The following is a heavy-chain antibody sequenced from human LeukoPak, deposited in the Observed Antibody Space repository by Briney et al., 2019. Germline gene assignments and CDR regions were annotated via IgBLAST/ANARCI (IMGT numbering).Heavy chain of an antibody. D-gene: IGHD2-15*01. V-gene: IGHV1-69*05. CDR1: GGTFSSYA. CDR2: IIPIFGTA. J-gene: IGHJ4*02. Sequence: ASVKVSCKASGGTFSSYAISWVRQAPGQGLEWMGGIIPIFGTANYAQKLQGRVTMTTDTSTSTAYMELRSLRSDDTAVYYCARVEYCSGGSCYPVGDYWGQGTLVTVSS. CDR3: ARVEYCSGGSCYPVGDY.